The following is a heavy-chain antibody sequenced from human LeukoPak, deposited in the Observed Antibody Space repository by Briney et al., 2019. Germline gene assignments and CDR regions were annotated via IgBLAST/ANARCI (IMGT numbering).Heavy chain of an antibody. CDR2: ISGSGGST. V-gene: IGHV3-23*01. CDR1: GFTFSSYA. CDR3: AKGRGSVVPARPDY. J-gene: IGHJ4*02. D-gene: IGHD2-2*01. Sequence: GGSLRLSCAASGFTFSSYAMSWVRQAPGKGLEWVPAISGSGGSTYYADSVKGRFTISRDNSKNTLYLQMNSLRAEDTAVYYCAKGRGSVVPARPDYWGQGTLVTVSS.